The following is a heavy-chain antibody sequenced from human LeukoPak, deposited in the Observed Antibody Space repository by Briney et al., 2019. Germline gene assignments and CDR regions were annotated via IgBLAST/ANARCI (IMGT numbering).Heavy chain of an antibody. CDR3: ARDPGGRNLDY. D-gene: IGHD1-26*01. Sequence: SETLSLTCTVSDDSISNDYWSWIRQPPGKGLEWIGYIYYSGSTNYNPSLKSRVTISVDTSKNQFSLNLSSVTAADTAVYYCARDPGGRNLDYWGQGTLVTVSS. J-gene: IGHJ4*02. V-gene: IGHV4-59*01. CDR2: IYYSGST. CDR1: DDSISNDY.